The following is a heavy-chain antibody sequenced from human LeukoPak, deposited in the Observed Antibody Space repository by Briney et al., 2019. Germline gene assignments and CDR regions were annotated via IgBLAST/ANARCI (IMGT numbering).Heavy chain of an antibody. CDR1: GVSISSYY. D-gene: IGHD6-19*01. J-gene: IGHJ4*02. CDR2: IYYSGST. CDR3: ANQGRGWDGWSVFFDY. Sequence: ASETLSLTCTVSGVSISSYYWSWLRQPPGKGLEWVGYIYYSGSTNYNPSLKSRVTISVDTSKNQFSLKLSFVTAADTAVYYCANQGRGWDGWSVFFDYWGQGTLVTVSS. V-gene: IGHV4-59*01.